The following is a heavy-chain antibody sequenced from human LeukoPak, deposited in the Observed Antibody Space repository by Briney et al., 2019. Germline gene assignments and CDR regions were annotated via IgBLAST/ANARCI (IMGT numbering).Heavy chain of an antibody. J-gene: IGHJ4*02. Sequence: GGSLRLSCAASGFIFNNYGMNWVRQAPGKGLEWVSGISGSGVTTYFADSVKGRFTISRDNSKNTLYLQMNSLRAEDTAVYYCARRAGAYTHPYDYWGQGTLVTVSS. D-gene: IGHD3-16*01. CDR3: ARRAGAYTHPYDY. CDR1: GFIFNNYG. V-gene: IGHV3-23*01. CDR2: ISGSGVTT.